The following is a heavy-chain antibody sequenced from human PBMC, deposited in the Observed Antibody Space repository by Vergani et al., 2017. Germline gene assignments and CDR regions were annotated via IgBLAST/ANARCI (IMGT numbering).Heavy chain of an antibody. D-gene: IGHD3-22*01. Sequence: QVQLVQSGAEVKKPGASVKVSCKASGYTFTGYYMHWVRQAPGQGLEWMGWINPNSGGTNYAQKFQGRVTMTRDTSISTAYLQWSSLKASDTAMYYCARLRHYYDSSGWDVWGKGTTVTVSS. CDR1: GYTFTGYY. CDR2: INPNSGGT. V-gene: IGHV1-2*02. CDR3: ARLRHYYDSSGWDV. J-gene: IGHJ6*04.